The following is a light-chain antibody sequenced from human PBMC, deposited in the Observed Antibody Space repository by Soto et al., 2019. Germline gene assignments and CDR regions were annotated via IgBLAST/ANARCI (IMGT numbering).Light chain of an antibody. J-gene: IGLJ1*01. Sequence: QSVLTQPASVSGSPGQSITISCSGTSSDVGSYDHVAWYQQFPGKTPKLTIYEVSNRPSGVSSRFSGSKSGNTASLTISGLQAEDEADYYCHAYDSSLDAFVFGTGTKLTVL. CDR3: HAYDSSLDAFV. CDR2: EVS. V-gene: IGLV2-14*01. CDR1: SSDVGSYDH.